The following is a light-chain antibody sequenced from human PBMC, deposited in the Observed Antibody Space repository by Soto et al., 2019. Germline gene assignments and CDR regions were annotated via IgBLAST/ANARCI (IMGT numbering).Light chain of an antibody. CDR3: CSLEGSNALVV. J-gene: IGLJ2*01. V-gene: IGLV2-23*01. CDR2: EAT. Sequence: QSVLTQPASVSGSPGQSITVSCTGTTNNLGSYDLVSWYQKYPDKAPTLLIYEATKRPSGISDRLSGSKSGFTASLTISGLRAEDEAEYYCCSLEGSNALVVFGRGTQLTVL. CDR1: TNNLGSYDL.